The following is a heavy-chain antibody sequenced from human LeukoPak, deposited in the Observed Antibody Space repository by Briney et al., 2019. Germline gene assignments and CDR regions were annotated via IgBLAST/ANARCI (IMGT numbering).Heavy chain of an antibody. CDR1: GFTFSNAW. J-gene: IGHJ4*02. CDR3: TTAPTPFFDY. V-gene: IGHV3-15*01. CDR2: IKSMADDETT. Sequence: PGGSLTLSCAPSGFTFSNAWMSWVRQAPGKGLEWVGRIKSMADDETTDYAAPVKGRFSISRDDSKSTLYLQMNSLKTEDTAVYYCTTAPTPFFDYWGQGTLVTVSS.